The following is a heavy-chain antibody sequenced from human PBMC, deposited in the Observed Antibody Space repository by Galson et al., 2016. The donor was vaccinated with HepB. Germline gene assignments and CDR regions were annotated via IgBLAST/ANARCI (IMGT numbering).Heavy chain of an antibody. CDR3: ARDRLSTIWYYYALDV. J-gene: IGHJ6*02. CDR2: ITSSSHDI. V-gene: IGHV3-21*01. CDR1: GFTFSSYS. Sequence: SLRLSCAASGFTFSSYSMNWVRQAPGKGLEWVSFITSSSHDIDYADSVRGRFTISRDNAEKSLYLQMNSLRAEDTGVYYCARDRLSTIWYYYALDVWGQGTTVTVSS. D-gene: IGHD3-10*01.